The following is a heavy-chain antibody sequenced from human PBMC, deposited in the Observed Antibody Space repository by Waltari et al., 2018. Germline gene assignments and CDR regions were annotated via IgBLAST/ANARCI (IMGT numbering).Heavy chain of an antibody. J-gene: IGHJ4*02. CDR2: TSDTGST. CDR1: GGSIKTYY. V-gene: IGHV4-59*01. CDR3: ARGSSSGWYGYFDY. D-gene: IGHD6-13*01. Sequence: QVQLQASGPGRVKPSETLSLTCTVSGGSIKTYYWSWIRQPPGKGLEWIGYTSDTGSTNYNPSLKSRVTISVDTSKNQFSLKLSSVTAADTAVYYCARGSSSGWYGYFDYWGQGTRVTVSS.